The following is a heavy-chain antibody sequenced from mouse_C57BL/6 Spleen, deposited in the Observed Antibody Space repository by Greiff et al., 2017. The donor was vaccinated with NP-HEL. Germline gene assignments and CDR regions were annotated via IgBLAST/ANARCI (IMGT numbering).Heavy chain of an antibody. CDR2: ISYDGSN. Sequence: EVKLQESGPGLVKPSQSLSLTCSVTGYSITSGYYWNWIRQFPGNKLEWMGYISYDGSNNYNPTLKNRISITRDTSKNQFFLKLNSVTTEDTATYYCARENDYYAMDYWGQGTSVTVSS. V-gene: IGHV3-6*01. D-gene: IGHD2-12*01. CDR1: GYSITSGYY. CDR3: ARENDYYAMDY. J-gene: IGHJ4*01.